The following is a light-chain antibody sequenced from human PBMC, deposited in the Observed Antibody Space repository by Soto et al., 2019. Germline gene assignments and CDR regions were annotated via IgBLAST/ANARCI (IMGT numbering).Light chain of an antibody. CDR3: QSYASSLSRV. CDR1: SSNIGAGYD. Sequence: QSVLTQPPSVSGAPGQRVTISCTGSSSNIGAGYDVPWYQQLPGTAPKLLISGNSNRPSGVPDRFSGSKSGTSASLAITGLQAEDEADYYCQSYASSLSRVFGGGTKLTVL. J-gene: IGLJ2*01. CDR2: GNS. V-gene: IGLV1-40*01.